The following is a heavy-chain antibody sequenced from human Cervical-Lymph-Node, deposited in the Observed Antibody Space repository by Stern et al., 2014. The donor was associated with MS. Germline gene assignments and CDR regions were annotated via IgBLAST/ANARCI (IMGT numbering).Heavy chain of an antibody. CDR3: AKDTGGGYSGYDSYFDY. V-gene: IGHV3-30*18. CDR2: ISYDGSNT. D-gene: IGHD5-12*01. CDR1: GFTLSSYG. Sequence: VQLEESGGGVVQPGRSLRLSCAASGFTLSSYGMHWVRQAPGKGLEWVAVISYDGSNTYYADSVKGRFTISRDNSKNTLYLQMNSLRAEDTDVYYCAKDTGGGYSGYDSYFDYWGQGTLVTVSS. J-gene: IGHJ4*02.